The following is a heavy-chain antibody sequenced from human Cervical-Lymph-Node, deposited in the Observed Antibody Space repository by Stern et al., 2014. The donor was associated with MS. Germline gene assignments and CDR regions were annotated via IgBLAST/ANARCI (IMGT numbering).Heavy chain of an antibody. J-gene: IGHJ4*02. V-gene: IGHV3-9*01. CDR2: ICWNSGSI. CDR3: AKHKSGSGSYYSETFDN. Sequence: EVQLVESGGGLVQPGRSLRLSCAASGFTFDDYAMHWVRQAPGKGLEWVSGICWNSGSIGYADSVKGRFAISRDNAKNSLYLQMNSLRPEDTALYYCAKHKSGSGSYYSETFDNWGQGTLVTVSS. D-gene: IGHD3-10*01. CDR1: GFTFDDYA.